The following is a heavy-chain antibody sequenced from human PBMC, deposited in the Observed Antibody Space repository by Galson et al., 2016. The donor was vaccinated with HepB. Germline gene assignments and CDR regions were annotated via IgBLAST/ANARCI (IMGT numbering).Heavy chain of an antibody. CDR3: VHTRQWNDGRYFAF. Sequence: PALVKPTQTLTLTCTLSGFTISTRGVGVAWIRQPPGKALVWLALIYWGDDKWHSPSLKSRLSVTKDTSTNQVFLKITNVDPVDTGTYYCVHTRQWNDGRYFAFWGPGTQVTVSS. CDR1: GFTISTRGVG. J-gene: IGHJ2*01. V-gene: IGHV2-5*02. CDR2: IYWGDDK. D-gene: IGHD1-1*01.